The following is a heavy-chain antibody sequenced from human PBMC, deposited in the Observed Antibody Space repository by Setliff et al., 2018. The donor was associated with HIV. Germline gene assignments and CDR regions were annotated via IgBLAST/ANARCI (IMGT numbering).Heavy chain of an antibody. V-gene: IGHV4-59*08. CDR2: IYYSGST. Sequence: SETLSLTSTVSGGSISSYYWSWIRQPPGKGLEWIGYIYYSGSTNYNPSLKSRVTISVDTSKNQFSLKLSSVTAADTAVYYCARSRKDTYYYDSSGYFDAFDIWGQGTMVTVSS. J-gene: IGHJ3*02. D-gene: IGHD3-22*01. CDR1: GGSISSYY. CDR3: ARSRKDTYYYDSSGYFDAFDI.